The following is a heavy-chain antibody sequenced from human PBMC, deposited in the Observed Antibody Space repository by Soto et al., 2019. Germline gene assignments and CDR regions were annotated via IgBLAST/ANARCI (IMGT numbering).Heavy chain of an antibody. D-gene: IGHD1-1*01. Sequence: PSETLSLTCTVSGAPISGFYWSWIRKSAGKGLEWIGRIYATGTTDYNPSLKSRVMMSVDTSKKQFPLKLRSVTAADTAVYYCVRDGTKTLRDWFDPWGQGISVTVSS. CDR3: VRDGTKTLRDWFDP. CDR2: IYATGTT. V-gene: IGHV4-4*07. CDR1: GAPISGFY. J-gene: IGHJ5*02.